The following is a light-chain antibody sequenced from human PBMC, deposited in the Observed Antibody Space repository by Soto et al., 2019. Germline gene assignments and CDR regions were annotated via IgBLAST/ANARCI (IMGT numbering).Light chain of an antibody. CDR1: SSNIGAGYD. Sequence: QSVLTQPPSVSGAPGQRVTISCTGSSSNIGAGYDVHWYQQLQGTATKLLIYGNSNRASGVPDRFSGSQSGTSASLAITGLQAEDEADYSCQSYDSSLSGWVFGGGTQLSVL. J-gene: IGLJ3*02. CDR3: QSYDSSLSGWV. V-gene: IGLV1-40*01. CDR2: GNS.